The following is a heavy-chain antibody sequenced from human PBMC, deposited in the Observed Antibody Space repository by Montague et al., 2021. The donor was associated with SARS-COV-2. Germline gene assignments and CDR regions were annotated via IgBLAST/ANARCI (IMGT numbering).Heavy chain of an antibody. V-gene: IGHV4-59*01. D-gene: IGHD2-2*01. Sequence: SETLSPTCTVSGGSTSSYYWSWIRQPLGKGLEWIGCIYYSGSTNYNPSLKSRVTISVDTSKTQFSLKLNSVTAADTAVYYCARTIVVVSAASRYFDLWGRGTLVTVPS. CDR1: GGSTSSYY. J-gene: IGHJ2*01. CDR3: ARTIVVVSAASRYFDL. CDR2: IYYSGST.